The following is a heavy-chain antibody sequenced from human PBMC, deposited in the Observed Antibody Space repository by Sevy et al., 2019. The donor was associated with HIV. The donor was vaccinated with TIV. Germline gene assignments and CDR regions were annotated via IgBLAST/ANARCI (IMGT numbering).Heavy chain of an antibody. V-gene: IGHV3-7*03. CDR2: IKQDGSEA. J-gene: IGHJ5*02. Sequence: GGSLRLSCVASGFNSRNFWMSWVRQAPGKGLECVADIKQDGSEAYYVDSVKGRFTISRDNAKNSLYLQMNSLRDEDTAMYFCVRDKEVGASILDAWGQGTPVTVSS. CDR3: VRDKEVGASILDA. D-gene: IGHD1-26*01. CDR1: GFNSRNFW.